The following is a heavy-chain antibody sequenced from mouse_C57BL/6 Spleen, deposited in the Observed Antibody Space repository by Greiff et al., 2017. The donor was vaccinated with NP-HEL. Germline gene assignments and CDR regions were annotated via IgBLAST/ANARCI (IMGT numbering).Heavy chain of an antibody. CDR2: IYPGSGNT. CDR3: AKTGTGYAMDY. D-gene: IGHD3-3*01. V-gene: IGHV1-66*01. Sequence: QVQLKESGPELVKPGASVKISCKASGYSFTSYYIHWVKLRPGQGLEWIGWIYPGSGNTKYNEKFKGKATLTADTSSSTAYMQLSSLTSEDSAVYDCAKTGTGYAMDYWGQGTSVTVSS. J-gene: IGHJ4*01. CDR1: GYSFTSYY.